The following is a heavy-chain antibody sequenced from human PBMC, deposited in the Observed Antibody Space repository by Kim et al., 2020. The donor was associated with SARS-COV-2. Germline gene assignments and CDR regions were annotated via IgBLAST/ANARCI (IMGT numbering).Heavy chain of an antibody. CDR3: ARDGYCSSTTCRYWFDP. CDR2: ISAYNGNT. Sequence: ASVKVSCKASGYTFSSYGINWVRQAPGQGLEWMGWISAYNGNTNYAQKLQGRVTMTTDTSTSTAYMELRSLRSDDTAVYFCARDGYCSSTTCRYWFDPWGQGTLVTVSS. D-gene: IGHD2-2*03. J-gene: IGHJ5*02. V-gene: IGHV1-18*04. CDR1: GYTFSSYG.